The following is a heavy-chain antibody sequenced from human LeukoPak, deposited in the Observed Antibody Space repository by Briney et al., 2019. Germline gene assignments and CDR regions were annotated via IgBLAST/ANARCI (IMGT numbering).Heavy chain of an antibody. V-gene: IGHV3-48*01. J-gene: IGHJ4*02. Sequence: GGSLRLSCAASGFTFSSYNMIWVRQAPGKGLEWVSYITNGISTIYHADSVKGRFTISRDNARNSLYLQMNSLRAEDTAVYYCARVALSSGSQENYLDYWGQGTLVTVSS. CDR3: ARVALSSGSQENYLDY. CDR1: GFTFSSYN. CDR2: ITNGISTI. D-gene: IGHD1-26*01.